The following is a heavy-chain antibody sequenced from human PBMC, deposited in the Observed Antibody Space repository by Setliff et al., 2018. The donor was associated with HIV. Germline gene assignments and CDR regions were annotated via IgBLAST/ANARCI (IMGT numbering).Heavy chain of an antibody. D-gene: IGHD3-3*02. CDR3: ATEPKVTIFYY. CDR1: GFTFDDYN. V-gene: IGHV3-43*01. CDR2: ISNDGGRT. J-gene: IGHJ4*02. Sequence: GGSLRLSCAASGFTFDDYNMHWVRQTPGKGLEWISIISNDGGRTSYADSLKGRFTISRDNTKNSLYLQINNLAVEDTSVYYCATEPKVTIFYYWGQGALVTVSS.